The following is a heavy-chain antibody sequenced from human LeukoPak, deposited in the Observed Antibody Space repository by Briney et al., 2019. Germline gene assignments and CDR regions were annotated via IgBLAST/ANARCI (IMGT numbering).Heavy chain of an antibody. J-gene: IGHJ4*02. V-gene: IGHV1-2*02. CDR2: INPNSGGT. CDR3: ASKVAGTNGFDY. CDR1: GYTFTGYY. Sequence: ASVKVSCKASGYTFTGYYMHWVRQAPGQGLEWMGWINPNSGGTDHAQKFQGRVTMTRDTSISTVYMELSRLRSDDTAVYYCASKVAGTNGFDYWGQGTLVTVSS. D-gene: IGHD6-19*01.